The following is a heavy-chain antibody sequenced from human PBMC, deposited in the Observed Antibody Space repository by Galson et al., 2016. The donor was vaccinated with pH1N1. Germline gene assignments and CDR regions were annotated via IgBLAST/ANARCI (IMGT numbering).Heavy chain of an antibody. Sequence: QSGAEVKKPGESLKISCKGSGYSFTSYWIGWVRQMPGKGLEWMGIIYPGDSDTRYSPSFQGQVTISADKSTSTAYLQWSSLKASDTAIDYCARYAVTYYYDSSGYTDWYFDLWGRGTLVTVSS. CDR1: GYSFTSYW. V-gene: IGHV5-51*03. D-gene: IGHD3-22*01. CDR2: IYPGDSDT. CDR3: ARYAVTYYYDSSGYTDWYFDL. J-gene: IGHJ2*01.